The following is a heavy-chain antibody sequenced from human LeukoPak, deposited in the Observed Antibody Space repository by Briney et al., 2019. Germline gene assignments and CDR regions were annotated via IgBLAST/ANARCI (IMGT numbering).Heavy chain of an antibody. Sequence: PGGSLRLSCAASGFTFSSYAMHWVRQAPGKGLEWVTVISYDGSNKYYADSVKGRFTISRDNSKNTLYLQMNSLRAEDTAVYYCARDPPGIAAAGTSGYMDVWGKGTTVTVSS. V-gene: IGHV3-30-3*01. D-gene: IGHD6-13*01. J-gene: IGHJ6*03. CDR2: ISYDGSNK. CDR3: ARDPPGIAAAGTSGYMDV. CDR1: GFTFSSYA.